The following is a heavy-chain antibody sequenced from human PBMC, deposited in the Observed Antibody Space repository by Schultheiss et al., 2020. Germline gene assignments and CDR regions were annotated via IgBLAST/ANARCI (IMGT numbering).Heavy chain of an antibody. J-gene: IGHJ3*02. D-gene: IGHD3-10*01. CDR1: GFTFSSYV. V-gene: IGHV3-30*04. CDR3: ARGHGGGWFGELWPAFDI. CDR2: ISYDGSYK. Sequence: GGSLRLSCAASGFTFSSYVMHWVRQAPGKGLEWVAIISYDGSYKYYADSVKGRFTISRDNSKNTLYLQMNSLRAGDTAVYYCARGHGGGWFGELWPAFDIWGQGTMVTVSS.